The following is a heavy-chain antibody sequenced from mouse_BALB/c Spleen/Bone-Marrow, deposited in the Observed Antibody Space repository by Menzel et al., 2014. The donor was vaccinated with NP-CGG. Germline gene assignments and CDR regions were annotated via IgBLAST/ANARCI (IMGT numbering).Heavy chain of an antibody. Sequence: QVQLQQSGAELARPGASVKLSCKASGYTFTDYYINWVKQRTGQGLEWIGEIYPGSGNTYYNEKFKGKATLTADKSSSTAYMQHSSLTSEDSAVYFCARREYGNGGFAYWGQGTLVTVSA. J-gene: IGHJ3*01. D-gene: IGHD2-10*02. CDR3: ARREYGNGGFAY. V-gene: IGHV1-77*01. CDR2: IYPGSGNT. CDR1: GYTFTDYY.